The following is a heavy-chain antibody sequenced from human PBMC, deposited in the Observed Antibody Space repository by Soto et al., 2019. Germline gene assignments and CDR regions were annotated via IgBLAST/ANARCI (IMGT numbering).Heavy chain of an antibody. Sequence: GASLRLSCAASGFSFSTYSMNWVRQAPGKGLGWVSYISTRSNSIYYADSVKGRFTVSRDNAKNSLFLQMSRLRDEDTAVYFCARAKYGGAYSPFDNWGQGILVNVSS. J-gene: IGHJ4*02. CDR3: ARAKYGGAYSPFDN. V-gene: IGHV3-48*02. CDR2: ISTRSNSI. CDR1: GFSFSTYS. D-gene: IGHD1-26*01.